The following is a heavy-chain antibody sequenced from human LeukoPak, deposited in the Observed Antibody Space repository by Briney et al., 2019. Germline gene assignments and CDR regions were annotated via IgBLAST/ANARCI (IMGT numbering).Heavy chain of an antibody. CDR2: IRYDGSNK. Sequence: PGGSLRLSCAASGFTFSSYGMHWVRQAPGKGLEWVAFIRYDGSNKYYADSVKGRFTISRDNSKNTLYLQMNSLRAEDTAVYYCAEDARVGFWSGYPDYWGQGTLVTVSS. CDR3: AEDARVGFWSGYPDY. CDR1: GFTFSSYG. V-gene: IGHV3-30*02. J-gene: IGHJ4*02. D-gene: IGHD3-3*01.